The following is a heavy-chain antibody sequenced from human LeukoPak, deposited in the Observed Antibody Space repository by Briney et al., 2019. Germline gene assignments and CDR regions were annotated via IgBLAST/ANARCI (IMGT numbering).Heavy chain of an antibody. D-gene: IGHD6-19*01. CDR2: IYYSGST. V-gene: IGHV4-39*07. J-gene: IGHJ4*02. Sequence: KPSETLSLTCTVSGGSISSSNYYWGWIRQPPGRGLEWIGSIYYSGSTYYNPSLKSRITISVVTSKNQFSLKLSSVTAADTAVYYCARDQPYEQWLVPDYWGQGTLVTVSS. CDR3: ARDQPYEQWLVPDY. CDR1: GGSISSSNYY.